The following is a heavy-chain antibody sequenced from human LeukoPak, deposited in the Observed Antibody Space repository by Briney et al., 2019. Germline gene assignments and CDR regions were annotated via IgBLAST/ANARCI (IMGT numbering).Heavy chain of an antibody. J-gene: IGHJ4*02. CDR1: GGSISSGGNY. D-gene: IGHD3-16*02. CDR3: ARVEVIGSTRYFDY. Sequence: TSETLSLTCTVSGGSISSGGNYWSWLRQLPGKGLEWIGYIYYVGNTNYNPSLKSRLSMSVDTSKNQFSLSPTSVTAADTAVYYCARVEVIGSTRYFDYWGQGAMVSVSS. V-gene: IGHV4-31*03. CDR2: IYYVGNT.